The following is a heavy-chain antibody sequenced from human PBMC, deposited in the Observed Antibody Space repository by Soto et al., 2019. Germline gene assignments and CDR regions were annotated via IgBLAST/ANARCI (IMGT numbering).Heavy chain of an antibody. Sequence: QVQLVQSGAEVKKPGSSVKVSCKASGGTFSSYTISWVRQAPGQGLEWMGRIIPILGIANYAQKFQGRVTITSDKSTRTAYMELSSLRSEDTAVYYCARAVGYCSSTSCPEDYYYLDVWGKGTTVTVSS. CDR3: ARAVGYCSSTSCPEDYYYLDV. J-gene: IGHJ6*03. V-gene: IGHV1-69*02. D-gene: IGHD2-2*01. CDR2: IIPILGIA. CDR1: GGTFSSYT.